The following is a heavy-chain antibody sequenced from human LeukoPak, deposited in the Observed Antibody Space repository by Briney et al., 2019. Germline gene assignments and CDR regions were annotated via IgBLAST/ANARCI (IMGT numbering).Heavy chain of an antibody. CDR2: INPSGGST. D-gene: IGHD6-19*01. Sequence: ASVKVSCKASGYTFTSYYMHWVRQAPGQGLEWMGIINPSGGSTTFAQKFQGRVTMTRDASTSTVYLELSSLRSEDTAVYYCARSRSSGWHGFWGQGTLVIVSS. CDR1: GYTFTSYY. J-gene: IGHJ4*02. CDR3: ARSRSSGWHGF. V-gene: IGHV1-46*01.